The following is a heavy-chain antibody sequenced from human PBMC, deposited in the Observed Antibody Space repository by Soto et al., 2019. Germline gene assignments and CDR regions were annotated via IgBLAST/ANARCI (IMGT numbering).Heavy chain of an antibody. J-gene: IGHJ5*02. V-gene: IGHV4-4*07. CDR1: GASISGFY. CDR2: IYATGTT. Sequence: SETLSLTCTVSGASISGFYWSWIRKSAGKGLEWIGRIYATGTTDYNPSLKSRVMMSVDTSKKQFSLKLRSVTAADTAVYYCVRDGTKTLRDWFDPWGQGIPVTVSS. D-gene: IGHD1-1*01. CDR3: VRDGTKTLRDWFDP.